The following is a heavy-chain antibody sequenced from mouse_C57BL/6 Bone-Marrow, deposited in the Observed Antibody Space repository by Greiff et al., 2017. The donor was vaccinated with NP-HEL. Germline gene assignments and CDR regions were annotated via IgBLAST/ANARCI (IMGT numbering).Heavy chain of an antibody. CDR3: ARDAVVATRAMDY. J-gene: IGHJ4*01. V-gene: IGHV1-54*01. CDR1: GYAFTNYS. D-gene: IGHD1-1*01. CDR2: INPGSGGT. Sequence: QVHVKQSGAELVRPGTSVKVSCKASGYAFTNYSIEWVKQRPGQGLEWIGVINPGSGGTNYNEKFKGKATLTADKSSSTAYMQLSSLTSEDSAVYFGARDAVVATRAMDYWGQGTSVTVSA.